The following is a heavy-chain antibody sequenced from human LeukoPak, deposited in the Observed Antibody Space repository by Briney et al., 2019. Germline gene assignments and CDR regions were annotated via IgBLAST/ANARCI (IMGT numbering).Heavy chain of an antibody. CDR1: GGSFSGYY. CDR2: INHSGST. J-gene: IGHJ6*02. V-gene: IGHV4-34*01. Sequence: PSETLSLTCAVYGGSFSGYYWSWIRQSPGKGLEWIGEINHSGSTNYNPSLKSRVTIPVDTSKNQFSLKLSSVTAADTAVYYCARLAQTGMDVWGQGTTVTVSS. CDR3: ARLAQTGMDV.